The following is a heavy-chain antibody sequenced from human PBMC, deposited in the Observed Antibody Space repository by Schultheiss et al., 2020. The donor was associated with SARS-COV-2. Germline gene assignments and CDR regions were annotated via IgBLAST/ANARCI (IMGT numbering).Heavy chain of an antibody. Sequence: SCAASGFTFSDAWMNWVRQAPGKGLEWVGRIKSKIDGGTSDYAAPVKGRITISRDDSKSTVYLQMDSLKTDDTAVYYCTSYCSSTSCYLSYWGQGTLVTVSS. V-gene: IGHV3-15*07. CDR3: TSYCSSTSCYLSY. CDR1: GFTFSDAW. J-gene: IGHJ4*02. D-gene: IGHD2-2*01. CDR2: IKSKIDGGTS.